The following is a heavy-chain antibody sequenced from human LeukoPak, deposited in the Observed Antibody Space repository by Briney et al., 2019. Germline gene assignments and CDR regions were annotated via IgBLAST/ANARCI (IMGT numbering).Heavy chain of an antibody. J-gene: IGHJ6*03. CDR3: ARDPELQGAYYYYMDV. CDR2: INWNGGST. V-gene: IGHV3-20*04. CDR1: GFTFSSYA. D-gene: IGHD1-26*01. Sequence: GGSLRLSCAASGFTFSSYAMTWVRQAPGKGLEWVSGINWNGGSTGYADSVKGRFTISRDNAKNSLYLQMNSLRAEDTALYYCARDPELQGAYYYYMDVWGKGTTVTVSS.